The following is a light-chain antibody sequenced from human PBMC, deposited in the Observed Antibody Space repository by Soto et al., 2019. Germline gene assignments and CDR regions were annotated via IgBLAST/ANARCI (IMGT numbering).Light chain of an antibody. J-gene: IGKJ1*01. CDR3: QQYAGSPRT. Sequence: ETVLTQSPGTLSLSPGERATLSCRASQSVSSSYLAWYQQKPGQAPRLLIYGASNRAADIPDRFSGSGSGTDFTLTINRLEPEDFAVYYCQQYAGSPRTFGQGTKVDIK. CDR2: GAS. CDR1: QSVSSSY. V-gene: IGKV3-20*01.